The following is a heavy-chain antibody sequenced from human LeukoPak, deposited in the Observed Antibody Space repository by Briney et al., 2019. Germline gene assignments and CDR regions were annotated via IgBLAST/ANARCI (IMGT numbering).Heavy chain of an antibody. J-gene: IGHJ6*03. CDR2: TYYSRSNWYN. CDR1: GDSVSTNSGG. Sequence: SQTLSLTCAISGDSVSTNSGGWNWIRQPPSRGLEWLGRTYYSRSNWYNDYAVSVKSRITINPDTSKNQFSLQLNSVTPEDTAVYYCATLGGSSSPHYYYMDVWGKGTTVTVSS. V-gene: IGHV6-1*01. CDR3: ATLGGSSSPHYYYMDV. D-gene: IGHD6-6*01.